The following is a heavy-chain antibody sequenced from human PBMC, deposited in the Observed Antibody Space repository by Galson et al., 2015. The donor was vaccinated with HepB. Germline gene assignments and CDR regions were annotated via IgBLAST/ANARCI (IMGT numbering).Heavy chain of an antibody. CDR2: IYSGGST. J-gene: IGHJ2*01. CDR3: ARDRNGYWYFDL. V-gene: IGHV3-66*02. Sequence: SLRLSCAASGFTVSSNYMSWVRQAPGKGLEWVSVIYSGGSTYYADSVKGRFTISRDNSKNTLYLQMNSLRAEDTAVYYCARDRNGYWYFDLWGRGTLVTVSS. CDR1: GFTVSSNY.